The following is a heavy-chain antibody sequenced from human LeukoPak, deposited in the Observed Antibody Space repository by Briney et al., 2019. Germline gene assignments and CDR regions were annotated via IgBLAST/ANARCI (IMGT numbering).Heavy chain of an antibody. J-gene: IGHJ4*02. V-gene: IGHV4-34*01. D-gene: IGHD2-21*01. Sequence: SETLSLTCAVYGGSFSGYYWSWIRQPPGKGLEWIGEINHSGSTNYNPSLKSRVTISVDTSKNQFSLKLSSVTAADTAVYYCARGGIVWKAVAWGRGAREYYFDYWGQGTLVTVSS. CDR2: INHSGST. CDR1: GGSFSGYY. CDR3: ARGGIVWKAVAWGRGAREYYFDY.